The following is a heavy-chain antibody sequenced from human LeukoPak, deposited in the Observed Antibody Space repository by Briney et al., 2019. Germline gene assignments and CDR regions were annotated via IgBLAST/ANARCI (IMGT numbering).Heavy chain of an antibody. CDR3: ARGPPGSSSSDY. CDR1: GYTFTGYY. D-gene: IGHD6-13*01. Sequence: GASVKVSCKASGYTFTGYYMHWVRQAPGQGLEWIGWMNPNSGDTGYAQKFQDRVTMTRNTSINTAYMELSSLRSEDTGVYYCARGPPGSSSSDYWGQGTLVTVS. V-gene: IGHV1-8*02. J-gene: IGHJ4*02. CDR2: MNPNSGDT.